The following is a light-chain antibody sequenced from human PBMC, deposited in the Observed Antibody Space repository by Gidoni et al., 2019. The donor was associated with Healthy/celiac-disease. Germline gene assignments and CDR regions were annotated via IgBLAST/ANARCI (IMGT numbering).Light chain of an antibody. Sequence: DLVMTQSPDFLAVSLGERATINCKSSQSVLYSSNNKNYLAWYQQKPGQPPKLLIYWASTRESGVTDRFSGSGSGTDFTLNISSLQAEDVAVYYCQQYYSTPLTFGGXTKVEIK. CDR3: QQYYSTPLT. V-gene: IGKV4-1*01. J-gene: IGKJ4*01. CDR1: QSVLYSSNNKNY. CDR2: WAS.